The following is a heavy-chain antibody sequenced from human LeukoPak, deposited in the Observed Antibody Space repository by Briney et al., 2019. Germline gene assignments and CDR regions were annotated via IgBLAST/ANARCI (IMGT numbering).Heavy chain of an antibody. V-gene: IGHV1-18*01. D-gene: IGHD3-3*01. CDR1: GYTFTSYG. Sequence: ASVKVSCKASGYTFTSYGISWVRQAPGQGLEWMGWISAYNGNTNYAQKLQGRVTMTTNTSTSTAYMELRSLRSDDTAVYYCARVESITIFGVVTGNWFDPWGQGTLVTVSS. CDR3: ARVESITIFGVVTGNWFDP. CDR2: ISAYNGNT. J-gene: IGHJ5*02.